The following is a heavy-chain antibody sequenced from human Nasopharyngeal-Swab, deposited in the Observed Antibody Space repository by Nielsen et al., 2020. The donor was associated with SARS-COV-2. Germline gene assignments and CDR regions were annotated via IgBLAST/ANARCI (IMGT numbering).Heavy chain of an antibody. CDR2: IKSKTDGGTT. Sequence: GESLKIFCAASGFTFSNAWMSWVRQAPGKGLEWVGRIKSKTDGGTTDYAAPVKGRFTISRDDSKNTLYLQMNSLKTEDTAVYYCTTDPLGYCTNGVCYTTDYWGQGTLVTVSS. J-gene: IGHJ4*02. V-gene: IGHV3-15*01. CDR3: TTDPLGYCTNGVCYTTDY. CDR1: GFTFSNAW. D-gene: IGHD2-8*01.